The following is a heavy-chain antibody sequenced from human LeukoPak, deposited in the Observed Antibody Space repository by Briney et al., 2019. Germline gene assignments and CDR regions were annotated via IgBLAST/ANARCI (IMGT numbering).Heavy chain of an antibody. Sequence: GGSLRLSCAASGFTFSSYAMHWVRQAPGKGLEWVAVISYDGSNKYYADSVKGRFTISRDNSKNTLYLQMNSLRAEDTAVYYCARDPTPRITMIVVASYYFDYWGQGTLVTVSS. D-gene: IGHD3-22*01. CDR3: ARDPTPRITMIVVASYYFDY. J-gene: IGHJ4*02. V-gene: IGHV3-30*04. CDR1: GFTFSSYA. CDR2: ISYDGSNK.